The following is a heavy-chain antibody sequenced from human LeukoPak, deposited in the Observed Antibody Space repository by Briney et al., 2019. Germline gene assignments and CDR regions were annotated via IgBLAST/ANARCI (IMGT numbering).Heavy chain of an antibody. D-gene: IGHD2-2*01. V-gene: IGHV3-30*02. CDR3: ARSPTSWYFDY. CDR2: IRYHGSDK. Sequence: GGSLRLSCAASGFTFSGSGMHWVRQAPGKGLEWVAFIRYHGSDKFYADSVKGRFTISRDNSKNTLYLQMDSLRPEDTSVYYCARSPTSWYFDYWGQGTLVTVSS. CDR1: GFTFSGSG. J-gene: IGHJ4*02.